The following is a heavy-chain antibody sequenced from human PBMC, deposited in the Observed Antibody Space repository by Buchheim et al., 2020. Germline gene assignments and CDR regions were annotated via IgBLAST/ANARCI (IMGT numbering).Heavy chain of an antibody. J-gene: IGHJ4*02. CDR3: TRGVQYSSEK. Sequence: EVQLVESGGGLVQPGGSLRLSCATSGFTFSDYSMNWVRQAPGKGLEWVAYIISGGHVTFYADSVRGRFTISRDDARNSQYLQMNSLRAEDTAIYYCTRGVQYSSEKWGQGIL. D-gene: IGHD6-19*01. CDR1: GFTFSDYS. V-gene: IGHV3-48*01. CDR2: IISGGHVT.